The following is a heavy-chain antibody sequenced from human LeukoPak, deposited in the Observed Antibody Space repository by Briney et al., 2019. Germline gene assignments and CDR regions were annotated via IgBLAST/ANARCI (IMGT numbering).Heavy chain of an antibody. Sequence: PSETLSLTCTVSGGSISSYYWSWIRQPPVKGLEWIGYIYYSGSTNYNPSLKSRVTISVDTSKNQFSLKLSSVTAADTAVYYCARKNDFWSGYVWGQGTTVTVSS. CDR3: ARKNDFWSGYV. CDR1: GGSISSYY. CDR2: IYYSGST. J-gene: IGHJ6*02. V-gene: IGHV4-59*12. D-gene: IGHD3-3*01.